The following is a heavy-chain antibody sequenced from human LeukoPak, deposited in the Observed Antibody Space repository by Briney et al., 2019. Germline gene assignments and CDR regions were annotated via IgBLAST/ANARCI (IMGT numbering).Heavy chain of an antibody. J-gene: IGHJ4*02. CDR1: GGSISSGGYS. CDR2: IYHSGST. CDR3: ARDQEYSYGDPLDY. V-gene: IGHV4-30-2*01. Sequence: SETLSLTCAVSGGSISSGGYSWSWIRQPPGKGLEWIGYIYHSGSTYYNPSLKSRVTTSVDRSKNQFSLKLSSVTAADTAVYYCARDQEYSYGDPLDYWGQGTLVTVSS. D-gene: IGHD5-18*01.